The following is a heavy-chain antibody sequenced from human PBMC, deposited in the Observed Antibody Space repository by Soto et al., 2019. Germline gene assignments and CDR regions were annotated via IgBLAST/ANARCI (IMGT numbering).Heavy chain of an antibody. CDR2: ISGSGGST. CDR3: AKAKYFDSTGYLYYFDY. V-gene: IGHV3-23*01. CDR1: GFTFSSYA. Sequence: GGSLRLSCAASGFTFSSYAMSWVRQAPGKGLEWVSAISGSGGSTYYADSVKGRFTISRDNSKNTLYLQMNSLRAEDTAVYYCAKAKYFDSTGYLYYFDYWGQGTLVTVSS. J-gene: IGHJ4*02. D-gene: IGHD3-22*01.